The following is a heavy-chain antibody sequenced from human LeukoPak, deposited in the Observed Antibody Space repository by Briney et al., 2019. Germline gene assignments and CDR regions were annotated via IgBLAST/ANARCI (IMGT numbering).Heavy chain of an antibody. D-gene: IGHD3-16*01. V-gene: IGHV3-21*01. CDR1: GFTFSSYS. J-gene: IGHJ3*02. CDR2: ISSSSSYI. CDR3: ARDSSPMRADTMGGNVWFDAFDI. Sequence: GGSLRLSCAASGFTFSSYSMNWVRQAPGKGLEWVSSISSSSSYIYYADSVKGRFTISRDNAKNSLYLQMNSLRAEDTAVYYCARDSSPMRADTMGGNVWFDAFDIWGQGTMVTVSS.